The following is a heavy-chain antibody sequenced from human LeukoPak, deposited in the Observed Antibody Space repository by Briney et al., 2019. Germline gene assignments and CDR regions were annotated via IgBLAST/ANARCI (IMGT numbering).Heavy chain of an antibody. Sequence: VASVRVSCKASGYTFTSYGISWVRQAPGQGLEWMGWFSAYNGNTNYAQKLQGRVTMTTDTSTSTAYMELRSLRSEDTAVYYCARDRTLITMVRGVILGYWGQGTLVTVSS. V-gene: IGHV1-18*01. CDR1: GYTFTSYG. CDR3: ARDRTLITMVRGVILGY. CDR2: FSAYNGNT. D-gene: IGHD3-10*01. J-gene: IGHJ4*02.